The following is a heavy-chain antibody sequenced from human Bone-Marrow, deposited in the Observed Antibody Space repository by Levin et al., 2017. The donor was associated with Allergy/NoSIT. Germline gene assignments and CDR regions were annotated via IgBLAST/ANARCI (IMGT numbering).Heavy chain of an antibody. V-gene: IGHV4-61*01. D-gene: IGHD1-26*01. J-gene: IGHJ6*02. CDR1: GGSVSSGSYY. CDR3: AGREPSGYYGMDV. CDR2: VYYSGST. Sequence: SETLSLTCTVSGGSVSSGSYYWSWIRQPPGKGLEWIGYVYYSGSTNYNPSLKSRVTISVDTSKNQFSLKLSSVTAADTAVYYCAGREPSGYYGMDVWGQGTTVTVSS.